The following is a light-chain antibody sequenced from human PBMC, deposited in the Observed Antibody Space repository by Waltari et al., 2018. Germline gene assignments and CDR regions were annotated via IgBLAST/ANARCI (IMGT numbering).Light chain of an antibody. CDR2: WAS. Sequence: VMTQSPDSLAVSLGERATISCRSSQTVLYSSNNKNYLAWYQQRPGQPPKLLIYWASARDAGVPDRFSGSGSGPDFTLPSGSLLPEDVAVYYCQQYYAIPRTFRQGTKVEIK. CDR1: QTVLYSSNNKNY. CDR3: QQYYAIPRT. V-gene: IGKV4-1*01. J-gene: IGKJ1*01.